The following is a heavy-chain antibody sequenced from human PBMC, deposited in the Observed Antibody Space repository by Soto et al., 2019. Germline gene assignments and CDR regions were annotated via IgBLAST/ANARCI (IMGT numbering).Heavy chain of an antibody. CDR2: IYSGGSA. CDR1: GFTVSSNY. D-gene: IGHD6-19*01. Sequence: GGSLRLSCAASGFTVSSNYMSWVRQAPGKGLEWVSVIYSGGSAYYADSVKGRFTISRDNSKNTLYLQMNSLRAEDTAVYYCASWLKTSGWYVLLEGSFDDWGQGT. CDR3: ASWLKTSGWYVLLEGSFDD. V-gene: IGHV3-66*01. J-gene: IGHJ4*02.